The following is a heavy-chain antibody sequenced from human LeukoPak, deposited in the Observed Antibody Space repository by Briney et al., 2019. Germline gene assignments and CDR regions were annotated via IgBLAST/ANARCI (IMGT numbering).Heavy chain of an antibody. D-gene: IGHD1-14*01. CDR1: GYTFTGYY. V-gene: IGHV1-2*02. J-gene: IGHJ6*03. CDR2: INPNSGGT. CDR3: ARGPGSSAYRYYYYYMDV. Sequence: GASVKVSCKASGYTFTGYYMHWVRQAPGQGLEWMGWINPNSGGTNYAQKFQGRVTMTRDTSISAAYMELSRLRSDDTAVYYCARGPGSSAYRYYYYYMDVWGKGTTVTVSS.